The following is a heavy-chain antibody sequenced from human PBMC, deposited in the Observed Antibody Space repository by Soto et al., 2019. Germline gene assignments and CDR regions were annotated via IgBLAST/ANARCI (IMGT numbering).Heavy chain of an antibody. J-gene: IGHJ6*02. CDR1: GFTFSSYS. V-gene: IGHV3-21*01. Sequence: PGGSLRLSCAASGFTFSSYSMNWVRQAPGKGLEWVSSISSSSSYIYYADSVKGRFTISRDNAKNSLYLQMNSLRAEDTAVYYCNYGSGSYLHYYYYYGMDVWGQGTTVTVSS. CDR2: ISSSSSYI. CDR3: NYGSGSYLHYYYYYGMDV. D-gene: IGHD3-10*01.